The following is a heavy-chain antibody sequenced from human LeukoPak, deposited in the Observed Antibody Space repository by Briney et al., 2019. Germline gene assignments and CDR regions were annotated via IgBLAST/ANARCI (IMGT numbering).Heavy chain of an antibody. CDR2: ISSSSSYI. D-gene: IGHD3-22*01. V-gene: IGHV3-21*01. CDR1: GFTFSSYS. CDR3: ARAAGYYDSSRPFDY. Sequence: GGSLRLSCAASGFTFSSYSMNWVRQAPGKGLEWVSCISSSSSYIHYADSVKGRFTISRDNAKNSLYLQMNSLRAEDTAVYYCARAAGYYDSSRPFDYWGQGTLVTVSS. J-gene: IGHJ4*02.